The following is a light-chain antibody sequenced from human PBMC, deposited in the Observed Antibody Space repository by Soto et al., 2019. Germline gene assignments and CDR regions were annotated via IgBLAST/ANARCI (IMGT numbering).Light chain of an antibody. CDR2: DAS. CDR3: QQRSNWPPIT. CDR1: QSVSSY. J-gene: IGKJ4*01. Sequence: EIVLTQSPATLSLSPGERATLSCRASQSVSSYLACYQQKHGQAPSLLIYDASNRATGIPARFSGSGSGTDFTLTISSLEPENFAGYYCQQRSNWPPITFGGGTNVEIK. V-gene: IGKV3-11*01.